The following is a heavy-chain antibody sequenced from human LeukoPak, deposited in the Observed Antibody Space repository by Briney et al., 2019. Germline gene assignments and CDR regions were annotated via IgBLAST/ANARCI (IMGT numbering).Heavy chain of an antibody. CDR1: GGSISSSSYC. CDR3: ARHTIVVVPAAIGARWFDP. CDR2: IYYSGST. V-gene: IGHV4-39*01. J-gene: IGHJ5*02. Sequence: SETLSLTCTVSGGSISSSSYCWGWIRQPPGKGLEWIGSIYYSGSTYYNPSLKSRVTISVDTSKNQFSLKLSSVTAADTAVYYCARHTIVVVPAAIGARWFDPWGQGTLVTVSS. D-gene: IGHD2-2*02.